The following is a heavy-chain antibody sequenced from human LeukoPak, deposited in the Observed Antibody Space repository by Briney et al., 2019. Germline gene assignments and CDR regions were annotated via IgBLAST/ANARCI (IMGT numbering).Heavy chain of an antibody. CDR2: IYYSGST. CDR1: GVSISSYY. D-gene: IGHD3-10*01. V-gene: IGHV4-59*01. Sequence: SETLSLTCTISGVSISSYYWSWIRQPPGKGLEWIGYIYYSGSTNNNPSLKSRVTIAVDTSKNQFSLNLRSVTAVDTAVYYCARVEEGYGSGRRENYYYYYMDVWGKGTTVTISS. J-gene: IGHJ6*03. CDR3: ARVEEGYGSGRRENYYYYYMDV.